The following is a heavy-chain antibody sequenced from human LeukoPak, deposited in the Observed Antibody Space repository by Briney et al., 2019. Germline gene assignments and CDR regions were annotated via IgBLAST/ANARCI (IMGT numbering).Heavy chain of an antibody. CDR1: GFTFSSYW. D-gene: IGHD2-15*01. Sequence: PGGSLRLSCAASGFTFSSYWMSWVRQAPGKGLEWVGFIRSKAYGGTTEYAASVKGRFTISRDDSKSIAYLQMNSLKTEDTAVYYCTRALYCSGGSCWPFDYWGQGTPVTVSS. J-gene: IGHJ4*02. CDR2: IRSKAYGGTT. CDR3: TRALYCSGGSCWPFDY. V-gene: IGHV3-49*04.